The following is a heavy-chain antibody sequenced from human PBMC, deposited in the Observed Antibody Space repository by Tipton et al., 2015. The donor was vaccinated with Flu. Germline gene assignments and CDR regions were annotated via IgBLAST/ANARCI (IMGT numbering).Heavy chain of an antibody. J-gene: IGHJ3*02. D-gene: IGHD1/OR15-1a*01. V-gene: IGHV3-9*02. CDR2: VSWNSGAI. Sequence: RSPRLSCAASGFTSGDYAMHWVRQAPGKGLEWVSGVSWNSGAIAYADSVKGRFTISRDNAKNSLYLQMNSLRAEDTALYYCAKGGITTYPLGGFDIWGQGTMVTVSA. CDR1: GFTSGDYA. CDR3: AKGGITTYPLGGFDI.